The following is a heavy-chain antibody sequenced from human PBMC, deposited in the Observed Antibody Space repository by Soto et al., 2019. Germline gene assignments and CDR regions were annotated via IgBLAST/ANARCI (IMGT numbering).Heavy chain of an antibody. CDR2: IYSGATS. D-gene: IGHD2-15*01. CDR3: ARELVYCSRGICYPYYSDY. Sequence: EVQLVESGGGLVQPGGSLRLSCAASGFTVRSNYMSWVRQAPGKGLEWVSVIYSGATSHYADSVKGRFTISRDDSKNTLYLHMTSLRAEDTAVYYCARELVYCSRGICYPYYSDYWGQGTLVTVSS. J-gene: IGHJ4*02. CDR1: GFTVRSNY. V-gene: IGHV3-66*01.